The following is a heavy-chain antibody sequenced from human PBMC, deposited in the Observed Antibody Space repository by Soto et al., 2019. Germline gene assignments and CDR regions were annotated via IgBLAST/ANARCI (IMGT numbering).Heavy chain of an antibody. V-gene: IGHV2-5*02. D-gene: IGHD6-13*01. CDR3: AYCGYYSSSWFPDY. CDR2: IYWDDDK. J-gene: IGHJ4*02. Sequence: QITLKESGPSLVKPTQTLTLTCTFSGFSLTTNGVGVGWIRQSPGEALEWLALIYWDDDKRYSPSLKSRLTSTTDTSKNQVVLTMTNMDSVDTATYYCAYCGYYSSSWFPDYWGQGTLVTVSS. CDR1: GFSLTTNGVG.